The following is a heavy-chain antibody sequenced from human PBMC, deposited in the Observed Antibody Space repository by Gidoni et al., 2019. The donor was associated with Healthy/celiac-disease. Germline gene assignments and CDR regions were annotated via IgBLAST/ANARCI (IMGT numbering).Heavy chain of an antibody. CDR2: ISWDGGST. V-gene: IGHV3-43*01. J-gene: IGHJ4*02. D-gene: IGHD6-19*01. Sequence: EVELVETGGCLVHPRGYLRLSCTASGFTFDDYTMHWVRQAPGKGLELVSLISWDGGSTYYADSVKGRFTISRDNSKNSLYLQMNSLRTEDTALYYCAKDISGGWYYFDYWGQGNLVTVSS. CDR3: AKDISGGWYYFDY. CDR1: GFTFDDYT.